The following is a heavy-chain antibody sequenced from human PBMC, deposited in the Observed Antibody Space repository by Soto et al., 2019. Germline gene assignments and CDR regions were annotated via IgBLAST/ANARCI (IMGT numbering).Heavy chain of an antibody. Sequence: PSKTLSLTYAVSEGSSSDAGDSCSWIPQPPGGGFEWIGYIYHSGTFLYNPSLKTRLTISVDTSKNQFSLKLTSVTAADTAVYYCARDSKRGYSGNDKLDYWGQGTLVTVSS. CDR3: ARDSKRGYSGNDKLDY. CDR1: EGSSSDAGDS. D-gene: IGHD5-12*01. V-gene: IGHV4-30-2*01. J-gene: IGHJ4*02. CDR2: IYHSGTF.